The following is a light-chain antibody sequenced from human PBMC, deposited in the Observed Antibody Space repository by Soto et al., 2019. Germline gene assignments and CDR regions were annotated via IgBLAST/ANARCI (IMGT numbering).Light chain of an antibody. J-gene: IGKJ3*01. CDR2: YAS. CDR1: ESVHRN. V-gene: IGKV3-15*01. CDR3: QHYNNWPPT. Sequence: EMVMTHSPATLSVSPGERVTLSCRASESVHRNLAWYQQKPGQGPSLLIYYASIRATGVPDRFTGSGSGTEFTLTISSLQSEDSGVYHCQHYNNWPPTFGPGTKVEIK.